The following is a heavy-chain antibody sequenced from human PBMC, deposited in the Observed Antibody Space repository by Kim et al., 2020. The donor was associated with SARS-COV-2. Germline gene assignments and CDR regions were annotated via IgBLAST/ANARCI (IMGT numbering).Heavy chain of an antibody. D-gene: IGHD4-17*01. V-gene: IGHV1-69*13. Sequence: SVKVSCKASGGTFSSYAISWVRQAPGQGLEWMGGIIPIFGTANYAQKFQGRVTITADESTSTAYMELSSLRSEDTAVYYCARDAFGTVTTPGGINWFDPWGQGTLVTVSS. CDR1: GGTFSSYA. CDR2: IIPIFGTA. CDR3: ARDAFGTVTTPGGINWFDP. J-gene: IGHJ5*02.